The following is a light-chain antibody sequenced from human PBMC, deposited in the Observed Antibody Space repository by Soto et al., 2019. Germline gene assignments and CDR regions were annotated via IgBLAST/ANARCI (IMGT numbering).Light chain of an antibody. V-gene: IGKV3-20*01. J-gene: IGKJ4*01. CDR1: QSVSSSY. CDR3: QQYNDFPLT. CDR2: GAS. Sequence: EIVLTQSPGTLSLSPGERGTLSCRSSQSVSSSYLAWYQQKPGQAPRLLIYGASSRATGIPDRFSGSGSGTDFTLTISSLQPEDFATYYCQQYNDFPLTFGGGTKVDIK.